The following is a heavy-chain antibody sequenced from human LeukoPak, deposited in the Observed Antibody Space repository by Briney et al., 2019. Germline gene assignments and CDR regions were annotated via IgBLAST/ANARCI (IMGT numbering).Heavy chain of an antibody. D-gene: IGHD2-2*01. CDR1: GFTFSSYA. V-gene: IGHV3-23*01. CDR2: ISGSGSST. J-gene: IGHJ4*02. CDR3: AKDNRGRDSTSFFDY. Sequence: GGSLRLSCAVSGFTFSSYAMSWVRQAPGKGLEWVSGISGSGSSTYYADSVKGRFTISRDNFKNTLHLQMNSLRAEDTAVYYCAKDNRGRDSTSFFDYWGQGTLVTVSS.